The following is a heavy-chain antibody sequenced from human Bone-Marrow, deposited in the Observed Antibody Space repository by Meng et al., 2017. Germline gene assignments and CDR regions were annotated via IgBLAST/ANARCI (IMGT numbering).Heavy chain of an antibody. V-gene: IGHV4-59*01. CDR1: GGSISSYY. J-gene: IGHJ4*02. CDR2: IYYSGST. D-gene: IGHD3-22*01. Sequence: SETLSLTCTVPGGSISSYYWSWIRQPPGKGLEGIGYIYYSGSTNYNPSLKSRVTISGDTSKNQFSLELSSVTAADTAVYYWARSSRDSSGWFYYWGQGTLVTVSS. CDR3: ARSSRDSSGWFYY.